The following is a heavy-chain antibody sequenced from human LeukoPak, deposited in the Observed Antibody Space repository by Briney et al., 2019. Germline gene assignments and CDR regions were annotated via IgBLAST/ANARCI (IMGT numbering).Heavy chain of an antibody. CDR1: GFTFSSYG. J-gene: IGHJ4*02. CDR3: AKNYYYDSSGYYPGYYFDY. CDR2: ISGSGGST. D-gene: IGHD3-22*01. Sequence: GGSLRLSCAASGFTFSSYGMHWVRQAPGKGLEWVSAISGSGGSTYYADSVKGRFTISRDNSKNTLYLQMNSLRAEDTAVYYCAKNYYYDSSGYYPGYYFDYWGQGTLVTVSS. V-gene: IGHV3-23*01.